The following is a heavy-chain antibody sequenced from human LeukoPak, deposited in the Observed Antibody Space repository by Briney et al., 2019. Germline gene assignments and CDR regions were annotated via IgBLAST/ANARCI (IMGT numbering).Heavy chain of an antibody. Sequence: GGSLRLSCAASGFTFSSYSMNWVRQAPGKGLEWVSYISSSSTIYYADSVKGRFTISRDNAKNSLYLQMNSLRDEDTAVYYCARETPEYDWGQGTLVTVCS. CDR3: ARETPEYD. J-gene: IGHJ4*02. CDR2: ISSSSTI. CDR1: GFTFSSYS. D-gene: IGHD1-14*01. V-gene: IGHV3-48*02.